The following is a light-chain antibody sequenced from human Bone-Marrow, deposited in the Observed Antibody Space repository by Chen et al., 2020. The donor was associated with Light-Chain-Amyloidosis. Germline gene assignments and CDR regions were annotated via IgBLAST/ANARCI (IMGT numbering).Light chain of an antibody. J-gene: IGKJ1*01. Sequence: DIVMTQSPLSLPVTPGEPASISCRSSQSLLHINGYDYLNWYLQKPGQSPQLLIYLGSNRASGVPDRFSGSGSGTEFTLKVSRVEAEDVGVYYCMQTLQTPTFGPGTKVEIK. CDR1: QSLLHINGYDY. V-gene: IGKV2-28*01. CDR3: MQTLQTPT. CDR2: LGS.